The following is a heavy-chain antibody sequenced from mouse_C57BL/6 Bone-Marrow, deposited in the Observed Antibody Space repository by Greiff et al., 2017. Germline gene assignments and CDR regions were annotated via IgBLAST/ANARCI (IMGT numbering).Heavy chain of an antibody. V-gene: IGHV1-67*01. J-gene: IGHJ4*01. D-gene: IGHD1-1*01. Sequence: VQLQQSGPELVRPGVSVKISCKGSGYTFTDYAMHWVKQSHAKSLEWIGVISTYYGDASYNQKFKGKATMTVDKSSSTAYMELARLTSEDSAVXYCARGYYGSPYAMDYWGQGTSVTVSA. CDR2: ISTYYGDA. CDR3: ARGYYGSPYAMDY. CDR1: GYTFTDYA.